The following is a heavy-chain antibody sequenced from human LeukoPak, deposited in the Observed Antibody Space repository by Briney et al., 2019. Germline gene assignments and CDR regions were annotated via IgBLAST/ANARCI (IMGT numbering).Heavy chain of an antibody. CDR2: ISGSGGST. CDR3: AKANWVSNADAVW. J-gene: IGHJ4*02. D-gene: IGHD1-1*01. V-gene: IGHV3-23*01. Sequence: GGSLRLSCAASGFTFSSYAMSWVRQAPGKGLEWVSAISGSGGSTYYADSVKGRFTLSRDDSRNTVYLQLNNLRVEDTAIYYCAKANWVSNADAVWWGQGTRVTVSS. CDR1: GFTFSSYA.